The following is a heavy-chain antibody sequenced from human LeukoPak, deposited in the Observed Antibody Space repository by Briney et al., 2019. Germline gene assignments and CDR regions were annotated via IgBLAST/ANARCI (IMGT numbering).Heavy chain of an antibody. CDR3: ARTRGEAAGTDSFDY. Sequence: SETLSLTCAVYGGSFSGYYWSWIRQPPGKGLEWIGEINHSGSTNYNPSLKSQVTISVDTSKNQFSLKLSSVTAADTAVYYCARTRGEAAGTDSFDYWGQGTLVTVSS. V-gene: IGHV4-34*01. CDR2: INHSGST. J-gene: IGHJ4*02. D-gene: IGHD6-13*01. CDR1: GGSFSGYY.